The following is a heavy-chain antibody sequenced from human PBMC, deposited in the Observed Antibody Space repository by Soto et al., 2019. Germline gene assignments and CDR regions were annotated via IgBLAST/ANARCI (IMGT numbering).Heavy chain of an antibody. Sequence: SETLSLTCTVSGGSISSSSYYWGWIRQPPGKGLEWIGSIYYSGSTYYNPSLKSRVTISVDTSKNQFSLKLSSVTAADTAVYYCARKLVESNYDFWSGYSDYFDYWGQGTLVTVSS. CDR1: GGSISSSSYY. CDR3: ARKLVESNYDFWSGYSDYFDY. V-gene: IGHV4-39*07. D-gene: IGHD3-3*01. J-gene: IGHJ4*02. CDR2: IYYSGST.